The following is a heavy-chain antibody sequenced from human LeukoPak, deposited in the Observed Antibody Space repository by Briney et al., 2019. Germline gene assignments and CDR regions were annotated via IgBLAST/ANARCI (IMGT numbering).Heavy chain of an antibody. J-gene: IGHJ4*02. Sequence: PGGSLRLSCAASGFTISGHWMSWVRQAPGKGLEWVANINQGGSDKYYVDSVKGRFTISRDNANNLLYLQMNRLRDEDTAVYYCTRDRSRAEDDWGQGTLVTVSS. V-gene: IGHV3-7*01. D-gene: IGHD1-14*01. CDR3: TRDRSRAEDD. CDR2: INQGGSDK. CDR1: GFTISGHW.